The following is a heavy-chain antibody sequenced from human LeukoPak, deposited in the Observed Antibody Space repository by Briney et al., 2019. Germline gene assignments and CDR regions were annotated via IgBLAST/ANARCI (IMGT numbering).Heavy chain of an antibody. CDR3: ARERSSGREFDY. D-gene: IGHD6-19*01. J-gene: IGHJ4*02. V-gene: IGHV4-59*01. Sequence: SETLSLTCTVSGGSISSYYWSWIRQTPGKGLEWIGYIYYSGSTNYNPSLKSRVTISVDTSKNQFSLKQSFVTATDTAVYYCARERSSGREFDYWGQGTLVTVSS. CDR2: IYYSGST. CDR1: GGSISSYY.